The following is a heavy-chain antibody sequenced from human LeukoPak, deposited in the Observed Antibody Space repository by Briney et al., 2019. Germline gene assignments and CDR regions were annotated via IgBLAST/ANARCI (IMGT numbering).Heavy chain of an antibody. CDR2: ISGSGAKT. D-gene: IGHD1-14*01. CDR1: GFTFSNYA. CDR3: SKDPVPHGNGLYWFDP. Sequence: PGGSLRLSCAASGFTFSNYAVSCVRQAPGKGLEWVSGISGSGAKTYYADSVKGRFTISRDNSRNTLYIQMNSLRVEDTAVYYCSKDPVPHGNGLYWFDPWGQGTLVTVSS. J-gene: IGHJ5*02. V-gene: IGHV3-23*01.